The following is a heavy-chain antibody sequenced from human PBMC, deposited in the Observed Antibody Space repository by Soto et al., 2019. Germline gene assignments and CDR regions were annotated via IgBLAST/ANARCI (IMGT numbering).Heavy chain of an antibody. CDR2: IKSDGSNT. CDR3: GRGGGGGGGDY. J-gene: IGHJ4*02. V-gene: IGHV3-74*01. D-gene: IGHD3-10*01. CDR1: GFTFSSNW. Sequence: EVQLVESGGGLVQPGGSLRVSCAASGFTFSSNWMHWFRQAPGKGLAWVSRIKSDGSNTGYADSVKGRFTISRDNAKKTLYGQMNSVRGGDAAVDCGGRGGGGGGGDYWGQGTLVTVSS.